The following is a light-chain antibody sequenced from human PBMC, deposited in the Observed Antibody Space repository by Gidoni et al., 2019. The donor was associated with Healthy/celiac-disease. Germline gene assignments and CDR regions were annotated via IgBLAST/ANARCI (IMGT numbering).Light chain of an antibody. J-gene: IGKJ4*01. CDR2: GAS. CDR1: QSVSSN. Sequence: EIVMTQSRATLSVSPGERATLSCRASQSVSSNLAWYQQKPGQAPRLLIYGASTRATGFPARFSGSGSGTEFTLTISSLQSEDFAVYYCQQYNNWPPLTFXGXTKLEIK. V-gene: IGKV3-15*01. CDR3: QQYNNWPPLT.